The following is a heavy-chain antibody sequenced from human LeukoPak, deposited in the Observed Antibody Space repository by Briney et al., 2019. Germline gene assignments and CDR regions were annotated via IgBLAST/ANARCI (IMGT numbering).Heavy chain of an antibody. CDR3: AXXXHYYDXXXXXSGPXYWYFDL. D-gene: IGHD3-22*01. V-gene: IGHV4-59*01. CDR1: GGSISSYY. CDR2: IYYSGST. Sequence: KSSETLSLTCTVSGGSISSYYWSWIRQPPGKGLEWIGYIYYSGSTNYNPSLKSRVTISVDTSKNQFSLKLSSVTAADTAVDYCAXXXHYYDXXXXXSGPXYWYFDLWGRGTLVTVS. J-gene: IGHJ2*01.